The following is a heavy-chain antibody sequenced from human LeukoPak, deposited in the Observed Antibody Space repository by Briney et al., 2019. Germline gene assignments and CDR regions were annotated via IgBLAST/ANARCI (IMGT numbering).Heavy chain of an antibody. CDR2: INPSGGST. CDR3: ARDMVGWYDFWSGYVPHYYYYHGMDV. Sequence: GASVKVSCTASGYTFTSYHMHWVRQATGQGLEWMGIINPSGGSTSYAQKFQGRVTMTRDTSTSTVYMELSSLRSEDTAVYYCARDMVGWYDFWSGYVPHYYYYHGMDVWGQGTTVTVSS. V-gene: IGHV1-46*01. J-gene: IGHJ6*02. CDR1: GYTFTSYH. D-gene: IGHD3-3*01.